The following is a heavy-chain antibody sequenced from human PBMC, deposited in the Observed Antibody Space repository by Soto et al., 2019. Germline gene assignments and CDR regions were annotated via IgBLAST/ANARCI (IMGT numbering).Heavy chain of an antibody. D-gene: IGHD6-13*01. V-gene: IGHV3-33*01. CDR2: IWYDGSNK. J-gene: IGHJ3*02. CDR1: GFTFSSYG. Sequence: GGSLRLSCAASGFTFSSYGMHWVRQAPGKGLEWVAVIWYDGSNKYYADSVKGRFTISRDNSKNTLYLQMNSLRAEDTAVYYCARVFTASHRIAAAGNDAFDIWGQGTMVTVSS. CDR3: ARVFTASHRIAAAGNDAFDI.